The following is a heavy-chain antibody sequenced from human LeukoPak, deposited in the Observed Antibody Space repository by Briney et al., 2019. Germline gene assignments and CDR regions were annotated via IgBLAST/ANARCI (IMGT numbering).Heavy chain of an antibody. CDR1: GFTFSDYY. CDR2: ISSSASTI. Sequence: GGSLRLSCAASGFTFSDYYMSWIRQAPGKGREWVSYISSSASTIYYADSVKGGYTISRDNSRNMVYLQMNSLRVDDTAMYYCTRCGIFGATYSAAYWGQGALVTVSS. D-gene: IGHD1-26*01. J-gene: IGHJ4*02. V-gene: IGHV3-11*04. CDR3: TRCGIFGATYSAAY.